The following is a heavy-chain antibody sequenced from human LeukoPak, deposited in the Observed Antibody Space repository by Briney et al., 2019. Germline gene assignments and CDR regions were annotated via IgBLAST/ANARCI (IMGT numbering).Heavy chain of an antibody. D-gene: IGHD4-17*01. Sequence: GGSLRLSCAASGFTFSSYWMHWVRQAPGKGLEWVSYISRSSSTIYYADSVKGRFTISRDNAKNSLYLQMNSLRAEDTAVYFCARELRGRFDCWGQGTLVTVSS. J-gene: IGHJ4*02. CDR1: GFTFSSYW. CDR2: ISRSSSTI. V-gene: IGHV3-48*01. CDR3: ARELRGRFDC.